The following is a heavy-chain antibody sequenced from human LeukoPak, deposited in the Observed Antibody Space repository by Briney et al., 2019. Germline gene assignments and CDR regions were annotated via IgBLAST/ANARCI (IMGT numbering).Heavy chain of an antibody. V-gene: IGHV5-51*01. CDR1: GYRFSAYW. J-gene: IGHJ3*01. CDR2: IYPDDSDT. Sequence: GESLKISSKGSGYRFSAYWSAWVRQMPGKGVEWMGIIYPDDSDTRYSPSFQGPVTISADKFVSTAYLQWRSLKASDTAMYFCARPNITSYYDSRGYDAFDVWGEGPILTVSS. CDR3: ARPNITSYYDSRGYDAFDV. D-gene: IGHD3-22*01.